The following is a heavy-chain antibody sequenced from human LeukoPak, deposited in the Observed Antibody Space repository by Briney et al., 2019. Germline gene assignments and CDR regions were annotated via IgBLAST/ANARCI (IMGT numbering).Heavy chain of an antibody. CDR2: IDPSDSYT. CDR1: GYSFTSYW. J-gene: IGHJ4*02. D-gene: IGHD4-17*01. CDR3: AINPWTVTTGFFVTY. V-gene: IGHV5-10-1*01. Sequence: GESLKISCKGSGYSFTSYWISWVRQMPGKGLEWMGRIDPSDSYTNYNPSFQGHVTVSADKPISTAYLQWSSLKASDTAMYYCAINPWTVTTGFFVTYWGQGTLVTVSS.